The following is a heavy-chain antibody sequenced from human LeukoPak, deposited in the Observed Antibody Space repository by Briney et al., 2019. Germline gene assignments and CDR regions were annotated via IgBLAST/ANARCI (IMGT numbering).Heavy chain of an antibody. J-gene: IGHJ3*01. V-gene: IGHV3-23*01. D-gene: IGHD4-11*01. Sequence: GGSLRLSCAASGFTFPNYVMSWVRQAPGKGLEWVSAISGSGANTYYADSVKGRFTISRDNSKNTLYLQMNSLRAEDAAVYYCANEYSKGDVWGQGTVVTVSS. CDR3: ANEYSKGDV. CDR2: ISGSGANT. CDR1: GFTFPNYV.